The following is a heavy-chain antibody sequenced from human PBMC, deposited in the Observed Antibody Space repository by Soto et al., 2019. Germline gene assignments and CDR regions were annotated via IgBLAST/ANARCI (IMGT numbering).Heavy chain of an antibody. V-gene: IGHV4-4*07. CDR3: ARAVPTWLDWFEP. J-gene: IGHJ5*02. D-gene: IGHD6-19*01. CDR1: VVSISSYY. CDR2: IYTSGST. Sequence: PSETLSLTCTFSVVSISSYYWSCIRQPAGKGLEWIGRIYTSGSTNYNPSLKSRVTMSVDTSENQFSLKLSSVTAADTAVYYCARAVPTWLDWFEPWGQGTLVTVSS.